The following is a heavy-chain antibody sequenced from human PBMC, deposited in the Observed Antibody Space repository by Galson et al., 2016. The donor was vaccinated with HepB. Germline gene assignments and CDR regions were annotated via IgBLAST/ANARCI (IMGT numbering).Heavy chain of an antibody. Sequence: QSGAEVKKPGESLRISCKGSRYSFTTYWISWVRQMPGKGLEWMGRIDPSDSYTNYSPSFQGHVTISVDKSISTAYLQWSSLKASDTAMYYCARQGGGRSTPYYYHMDVWGRGTTVTVSS. CDR1: RYSFTTYW. CDR2: IDPSDSYT. D-gene: IGHD6-19*01. V-gene: IGHV5-10-1*01. J-gene: IGHJ6*03. CDR3: ARQGGGRSTPYYYHMDV.